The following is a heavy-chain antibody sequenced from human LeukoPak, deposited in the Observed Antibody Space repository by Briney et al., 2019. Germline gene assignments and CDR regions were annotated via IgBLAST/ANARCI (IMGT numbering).Heavy chain of an antibody. Sequence: SETLSLTCTVSGYSISSGYYWGWIRQPPGKGLEWIGIIYPSGSTYYNPSLKSRVTISVDTSKNQFSLILSSVTAADTAVYYCARDPDSGSYDYWGQGTLVTVSS. J-gene: IGHJ4*02. CDR2: IYPSGST. D-gene: IGHD1-26*01. V-gene: IGHV4-38-2*02. CDR3: ARDPDSGSYDY. CDR1: GYSISSGYY.